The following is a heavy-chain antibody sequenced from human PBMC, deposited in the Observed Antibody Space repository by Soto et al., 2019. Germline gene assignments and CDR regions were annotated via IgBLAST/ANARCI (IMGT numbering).Heavy chain of an antibody. CDR3: ARDWYSNALAPDAFDI. D-gene: IGHD5-18*01. CDR2: ISTSSSNI. J-gene: IGHJ3*02. CDR1: GFTFSSYS. Sequence: EVQLVESGGGLVQPGESLRLSCAASGFTFSSYSLSWVRQAPGKGLEWVSYISTSSSNIYYADSVKGRFTISRDNANNSLYRQMNSRRDGDTAVYYCARDWYSNALAPDAFDIWGQGTMVIVSS. V-gene: IGHV3-48*02.